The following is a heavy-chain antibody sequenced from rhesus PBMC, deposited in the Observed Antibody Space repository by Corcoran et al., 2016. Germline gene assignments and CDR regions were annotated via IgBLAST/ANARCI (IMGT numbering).Heavy chain of an antibody. CDR2: IYWDDDK. V-gene: IGHV2-1*01. CDR3: ARVKAGTPDY. J-gene: IGHJ4*01. D-gene: IGHD1-1*01. CDR1: GFSPRTSGMG. Sequence: QVTLKESGPALVKPTQTLTLTCTFSGFSPRTSGMGVGWIRQPSRKTLEWLALIYWDDDKRYSTSLKSRLTISKDTSKNQVVLTMTNMDPVDTATYYCARVKAGTPDYWGQGVLVTVSS.